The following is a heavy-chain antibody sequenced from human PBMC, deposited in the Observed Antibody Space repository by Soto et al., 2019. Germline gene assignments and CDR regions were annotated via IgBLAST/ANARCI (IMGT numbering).Heavy chain of an antibody. CDR2: MNPNSGGT. CDR1: GYAFTGYY. J-gene: IGHJ5*02. CDR3: ARVWPGYCSGGSCWRGWFEP. V-gene: IGHV1-2*02. D-gene: IGHD2-15*01. Sequence: ASVRVSCKASGYAFTGYYMHWVRQAPGQGLEWMGWMNPNSGGTNYAQELQGGVTLTRDTSISTAYMELSRLRSDDTAVYYCARVWPGYCSGGSCWRGWFEPWGQGTLVPVSS.